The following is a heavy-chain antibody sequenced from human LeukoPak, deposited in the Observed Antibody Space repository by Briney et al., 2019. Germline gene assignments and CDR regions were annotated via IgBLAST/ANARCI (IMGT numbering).Heavy chain of an antibody. J-gene: IGHJ4*02. CDR2: INHSGST. D-gene: IGHD3-9*01. Sequence: SETLSLTCAVYGGSFSGYYWSWIRQPPGKGLEWIGEINHSGSTNYNPSLKSRVTISVDTSKNQFSLKLSSVTAADTAVYYCARNAGVLRYFDWLRYFDYWGQGTVVTVSS. CDR1: GGSFSGYY. CDR3: ARNAGVLRYFDWLRYFDY. V-gene: IGHV4-34*01.